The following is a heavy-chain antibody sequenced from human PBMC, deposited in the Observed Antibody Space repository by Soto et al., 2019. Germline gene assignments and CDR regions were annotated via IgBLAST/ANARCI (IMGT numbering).Heavy chain of an antibody. D-gene: IGHD2-15*01. CDR3: AREIGYCSGGSCRYYYGMDV. CDR1: GYTFTSYA. J-gene: IGHJ6*02. Sequence: VSCKASGYTFTSYAMHWVRQAPGQRLEWMGWINAGNGNTKYSQKFQGRVTITRDTSASTAYMELSSLRSEDTAVYYCAREIGYCSGGSCRYYYGMDVWGQGTTVTVSS. V-gene: IGHV1-3*01. CDR2: INAGNGNT.